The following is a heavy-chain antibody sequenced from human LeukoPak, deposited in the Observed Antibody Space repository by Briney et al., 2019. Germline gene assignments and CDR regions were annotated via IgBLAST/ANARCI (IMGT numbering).Heavy chain of an antibody. Sequence: GGSLRLSCAASGFTFSSYTMSWVRQAPGKGLEWVSAISGSGGSTYYADSVKGRFTISRDNSKNTLYLQMNSLRAEDTAVYYCAKDLGEYCSGGSCYFPAYWGQGTLVTVPS. D-gene: IGHD2-15*01. J-gene: IGHJ4*02. V-gene: IGHV3-23*01. CDR3: AKDLGEYCSGGSCYFPAY. CDR2: ISGSGGST. CDR1: GFTFSSYT.